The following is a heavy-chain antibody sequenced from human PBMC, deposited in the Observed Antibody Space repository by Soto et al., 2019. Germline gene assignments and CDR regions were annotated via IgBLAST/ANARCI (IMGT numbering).Heavy chain of an antibody. D-gene: IGHD2-15*01. CDR3: ARIPYCSGGTCYSGWYFAL. J-gene: IGHJ2*01. V-gene: IGHV3-53*01. Sequence: EVQLVESGGDLIQPGGSLRLSCAASGFTVSSHHMSWVRQAPGKGLGWVSVLQSGGTTYYADFVKGRFTISRDTSKNTLXXQMNSLRAEDTAVYYCARIPYCSGGTCYSGWYFALWGRGTLVTVSS. CDR1: GFTVSSHH. CDR2: LQSGGTT.